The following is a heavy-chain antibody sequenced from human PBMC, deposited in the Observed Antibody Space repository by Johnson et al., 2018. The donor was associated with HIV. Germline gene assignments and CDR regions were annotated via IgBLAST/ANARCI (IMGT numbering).Heavy chain of an antibody. V-gene: IGHV3-13*01. J-gene: IGHJ3*01. CDR3: ARDGRDLVTRGSFDV. CDR1: GFTFSSYA. Sequence: MLLVESGGGLVQPGGSLRLSCAASGFTFSSYAMSWVRQAPGKGLEWVSAIGPAGETYFPGSLKCRFTISRENAKHSSYLQMNRLRSGDTAVYYCARDGRDLVTRGSFDVWGQGTVVTVSS. CDR2: IGPAGET. D-gene: IGHD3-9*01.